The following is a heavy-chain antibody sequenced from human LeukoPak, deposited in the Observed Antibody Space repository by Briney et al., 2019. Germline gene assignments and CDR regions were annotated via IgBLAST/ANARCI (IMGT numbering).Heavy chain of an antibody. D-gene: IGHD3-10*01. CDR3: ARDRVTMVRGVITLLDY. V-gene: IGHV1-2*02. CDR1: GYTFTGYY. CDR2: INPNSGGT. Sequence: ASVKVSCKASGYTFTGYYVHWVRQAPGQGLEWMGWINPNSGGTNYAQKFQGRVTMTRDTSISTAYMELSRLRSDDTAVYYCARDRVTMVRGVITLLDYWGQGTLVTVSS. J-gene: IGHJ4*02.